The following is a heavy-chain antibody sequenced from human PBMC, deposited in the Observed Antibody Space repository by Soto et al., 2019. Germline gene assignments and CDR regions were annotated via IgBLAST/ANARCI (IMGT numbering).Heavy chain of an antibody. CDR1: GFTFSSYA. V-gene: IGHV3-23*01. J-gene: IGHJ4*02. Sequence: PGGSLRLSCAASGFTFSSYAMSWVRQAPGKGLEWVSAISGSGGSTYYADSVRGRFTISRDNSKNTLYLQMNSLRAEDTAVYYCAKDLVLRSSSGWFVGSPHPAGPDWGQGTLVTVSS. D-gene: IGHD6-19*01. CDR2: ISGSGGST. CDR3: AKDLVLRSSSGWFVGSPHPAGPD.